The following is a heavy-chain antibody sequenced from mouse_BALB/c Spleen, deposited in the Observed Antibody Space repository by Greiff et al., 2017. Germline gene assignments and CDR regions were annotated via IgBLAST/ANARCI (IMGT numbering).Heavy chain of an antibody. CDR1: GFTFSDYG. CDR2: ISNLAYSI. J-gene: IGHJ3*01. Sequence: EVKLVESGGGLVQPGGSRKLSCAASGFTFSDYGMAWVRQAPGKGPEWVAFISNLAYSIYYADTVTGRFTISRENAKNTLYLEMSSLRSEDTAMYYCARGDYGYGFAYWGQGTLVTVSA. CDR3: ARGDYGYGFAY. D-gene: IGHD1-2*01. V-gene: IGHV5-15*02.